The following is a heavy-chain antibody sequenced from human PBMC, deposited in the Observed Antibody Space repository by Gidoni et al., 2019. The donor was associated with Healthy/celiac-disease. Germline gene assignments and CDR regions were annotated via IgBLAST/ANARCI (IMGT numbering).Heavy chain of an antibody. CDR1: GVTFISYA. V-gene: IGHV1-69*01. D-gene: IGHD4-17*01. J-gene: IGHJ5*02. CDR3: ARVSTVTTYNWFDP. CDR2: IIPICGTA. Sequence: QVQLVQSGAEVKKPGPSVKVSCKASGVTFISYAISWVRQAPGQGLEGMGEIIPICGTANDAQKFQGRVTITADESTSTAYMELSSLRSEDTAVYYCARVSTVTTYNWFDPWGQGTLVTVSS.